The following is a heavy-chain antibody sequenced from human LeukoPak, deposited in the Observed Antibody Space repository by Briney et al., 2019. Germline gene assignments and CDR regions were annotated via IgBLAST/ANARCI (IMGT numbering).Heavy chain of an antibody. CDR3: GGELPTYYDFWSGHPTDY. V-gene: IGHV3-23*01. D-gene: IGHD3-3*01. CDR2: ISGSGGST. Sequence: GGSLRLSCAASGSTFSSYAMSWVRQAPGKGLEWVSAISGSGGSTYYADSVKGRFTISRDNSKDTLSLQMNSLRAEDTAVYYCGGELPTYYDFWSGHPTDYWGQGILVTVSS. CDR1: GSTFSSYA. J-gene: IGHJ4*02.